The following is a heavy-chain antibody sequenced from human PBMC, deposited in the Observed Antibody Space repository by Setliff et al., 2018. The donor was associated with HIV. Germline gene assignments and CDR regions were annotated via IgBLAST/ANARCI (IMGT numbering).Heavy chain of an antibody. V-gene: IGHV1-46*01. D-gene: IGHD3-9*01. CDR3: ARDLVASYFGIMTEGLFDY. CDR2: INPSGGST. J-gene: IGHJ4*02. CDR1: GYTFTSYY. Sequence: ASVKVSCKASGYTFTSYYMHWVRQAPGQGLEWMGIINPSGGSTTYAQKFQGRVTMARDTSTSTVYIELSSLMSEDTAMYYCARDLVASYFGIMTEGLFDYWGQGTLVTVSS.